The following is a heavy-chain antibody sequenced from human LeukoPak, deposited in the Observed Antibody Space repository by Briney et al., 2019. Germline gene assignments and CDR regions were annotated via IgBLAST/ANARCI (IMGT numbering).Heavy chain of an antibody. CDR3: ARSDSSGDFDY. CDR1: GGCFSGYY. Sequence: SETLSLTCAVYGGCFSGYYWSWIRQPPGKGLEWIGEINHSGSTNYNPSLKSRVTISVDTSKNQFSLKLSSVTAADTAVYYCARSDSSGDFDYWGQGTLVTVSS. D-gene: IGHD3-22*01. V-gene: IGHV4-34*01. J-gene: IGHJ4*02. CDR2: INHSGST.